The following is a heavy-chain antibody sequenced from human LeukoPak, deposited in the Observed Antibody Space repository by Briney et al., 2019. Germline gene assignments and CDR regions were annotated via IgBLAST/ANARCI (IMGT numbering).Heavy chain of an antibody. D-gene: IGHD4-23*01. J-gene: IGHJ5*02. CDR3: ASTYGGNSGIWFDP. Sequence: TPGGSLRLSCAASGFSFRSHGMNWVRQAPGKGLEWVSGISPSGDIRYYADSVKGQFTISRDNAKNSLYLQMNSLRAEDTAVYYCASTYGGNSGIWFDPWGQGTLVTVSS. CDR2: ISPSGDIR. CDR1: GFSFRSHG. V-gene: IGHV3-21*01.